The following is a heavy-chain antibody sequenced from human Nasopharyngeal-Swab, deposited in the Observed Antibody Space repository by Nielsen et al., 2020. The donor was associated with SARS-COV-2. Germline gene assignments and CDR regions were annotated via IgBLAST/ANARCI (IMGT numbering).Heavy chain of an antibody. D-gene: IGHD1-1*01. CDR2: IYSGGST. Sequence: GGSLGLSCAASGFTVSSNYMSWVRQAPGKGLEWVSVIYSGGSTYYADSVKGRFTISRDNSRNTLYLQMNSLRAEDTAVYYCARDGTGTTRKNGWFDPWGQGTLVTVSS. V-gene: IGHV3-66*01. J-gene: IGHJ5*02. CDR1: GFTVSSNY. CDR3: ARDGTGTTRKNGWFDP.